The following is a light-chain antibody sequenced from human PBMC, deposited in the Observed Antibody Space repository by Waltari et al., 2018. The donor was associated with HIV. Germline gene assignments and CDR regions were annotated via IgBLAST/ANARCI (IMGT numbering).Light chain of an antibody. CDR2: AAY. J-gene: IGKJ4*01. Sequence: AIRMTQSPSSFSASTGDRVTITCRASQGISSYLAWYQQKPGKAPKLLIYAAYTLQRGVPSRFSGSGSGTDFTVTISCLQSEDFATYYCQQYYSYPLTIGGGTKVEIK. CDR1: QGISSY. CDR3: QQYYSYPLT. V-gene: IGKV1-8*01.